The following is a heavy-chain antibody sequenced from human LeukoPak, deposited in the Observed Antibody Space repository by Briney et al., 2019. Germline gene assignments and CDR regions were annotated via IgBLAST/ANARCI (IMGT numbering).Heavy chain of an antibody. J-gene: IGHJ4*02. CDR1: GFTFSKYS. CDR2: IASGGGHV. CDR3: ATVGSGATVLDSFDY. D-gene: IGHD3/OR15-3a*01. V-gene: IGHV3-21*06. Sequence: GGSLRLSCAVSGFTFSKYSMDWVRQAPGKGLEWVSIIASGGGHVYYGDSVKGRFTISRDNAKNLLYLQMNSLRVEDTAVYYCATVGSGATVLDSFDYWGQGTPVTVHS.